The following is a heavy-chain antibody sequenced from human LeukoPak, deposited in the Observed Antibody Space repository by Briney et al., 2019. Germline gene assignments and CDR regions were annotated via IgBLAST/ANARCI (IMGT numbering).Heavy chain of an antibody. Sequence: GASVKVSCKASGYTFTSYDINWVRQATGQGLEWMGWMNPNSGNTGYAQKFQGRVTITRNTSISTAYMELSRLRSDDTAVYYCARDPQGSGWYRKSGLLDYWGQGTLVTVSS. CDR3: ARDPQGSGWYRKSGLLDY. CDR1: GYTFTSYD. CDR2: MNPNSGNT. D-gene: IGHD6-19*01. J-gene: IGHJ4*02. V-gene: IGHV1-8*03.